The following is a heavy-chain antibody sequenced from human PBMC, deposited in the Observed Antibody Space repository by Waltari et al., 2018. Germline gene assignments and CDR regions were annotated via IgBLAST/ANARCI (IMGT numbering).Heavy chain of an antibody. J-gene: IGHJ6*03. CDR3: ARGGESRDGYNYRYYYMDV. Sequence: QVQLQQWGAGLLKPSETLSLTCAVYGGSFSGYYWSWIRQPPGKGLEWIGEINHSGSTNYYPSLKSRVTISVDTSKNQFSLKLSSVTAADTAVYYCARGGESRDGYNYRYYYMDVWGKGTTVTVSS. D-gene: IGHD5-12*01. CDR2: INHSGST. V-gene: IGHV4-34*01. CDR1: GGSFSGYY.